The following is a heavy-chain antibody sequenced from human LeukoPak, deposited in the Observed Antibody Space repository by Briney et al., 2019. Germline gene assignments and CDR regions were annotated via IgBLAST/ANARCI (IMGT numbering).Heavy chain of an antibody. CDR3: TRERDIVATIAIYYFDY. D-gene: IGHD5-12*01. Sequence: GRSLRLPCTASGFTFGDYAMSWVRQAPGKGLEWVGFIRSKAYGGTTEYAASVKGRFTISRDDSKSIAHLQMNSLKTEDTAVYYCTRERDIVATIAIYYFDYWGQGTLVTVSS. CDR2: IRSKAYGGTT. V-gene: IGHV3-49*04. CDR1: GFTFGDYA. J-gene: IGHJ4*02.